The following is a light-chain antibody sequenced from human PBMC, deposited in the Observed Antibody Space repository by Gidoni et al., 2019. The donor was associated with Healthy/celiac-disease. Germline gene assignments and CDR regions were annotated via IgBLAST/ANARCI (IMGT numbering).Light chain of an antibody. V-gene: IGKV1-33*01. J-gene: IGKJ4*02. Sequence: DIQLTQSPSSLSASVGDRVTITCQASQDISNYLNWYQQKPGKAPKLLIYDASNLETGVPSRSSVSGSGTDFTFTISSLQPEDIATYYCQQYDNLPLTFGGGTKVEIK. CDR2: DAS. CDR1: QDISNY. CDR3: QQYDNLPLT.